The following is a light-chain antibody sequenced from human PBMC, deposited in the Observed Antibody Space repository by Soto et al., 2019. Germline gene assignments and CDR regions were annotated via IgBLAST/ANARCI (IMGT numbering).Light chain of an antibody. Sequence: DIQITHSPSSVSASVGDRFTIPRRTSQSVSIYVNWYQQKPGKAPILLIYASSSLQSGVPSRFSGSGSGTDFTLTISSLEPEDFATYYCQQSYSTPTFGQGTKVDIK. CDR1: QSVSIY. J-gene: IGKJ2*01. CDR2: ASS. CDR3: QQSYSTPT. V-gene: IGKV1-39*01.